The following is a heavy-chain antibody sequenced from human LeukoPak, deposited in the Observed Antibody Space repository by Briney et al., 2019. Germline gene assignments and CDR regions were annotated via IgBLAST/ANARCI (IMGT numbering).Heavy chain of an antibody. Sequence: GGSLRLPCAASGFTFSSYWMHWVRQAPGKGLVWVSRINSDGSSTNYADSVKGRFTISRDNAKNTLYLQMNSLRAEDTAVYYCARGYSGSYRIDYWGQGTLVTVSS. CDR3: ARGYSGSYRIDY. J-gene: IGHJ4*02. CDR1: GFTFSSYW. V-gene: IGHV3-74*01. CDR2: INSDGSST. D-gene: IGHD1-26*01.